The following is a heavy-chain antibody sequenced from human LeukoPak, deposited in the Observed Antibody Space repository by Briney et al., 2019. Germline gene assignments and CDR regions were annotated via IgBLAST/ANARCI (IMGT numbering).Heavy chain of an antibody. D-gene: IGHD1-26*01. Sequence: GGSLRLSCAASGFIFSSYGIHWVRQAPGKGLEWVAFIRYDGTNKCYVDSVKGRFTISRDNSHNTLYLQMNSLRAEETAVYYCAKDRHWGLPVGLDYWGQGTLVTVSS. CDR1: GFIFSSYG. V-gene: IGHV3-30*02. CDR3: AKDRHWGLPVGLDY. J-gene: IGHJ4*02. CDR2: IRYDGTNK.